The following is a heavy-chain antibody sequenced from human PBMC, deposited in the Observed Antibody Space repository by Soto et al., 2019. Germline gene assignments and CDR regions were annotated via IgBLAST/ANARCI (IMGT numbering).Heavy chain of an antibody. CDR1: GFTFSSYA. CDR3: ATGGPTNYYYYYMDV. Sequence: PGGSLRLSCAASGFTFSSYAMSRVRQAPGKGLEWVSAISGSGGSTYYADSVKGRFTISRDNSKNTLYLQMNSLRAEDTAVYYCATGGPTNYYYYYMDVWGKGTTVTVSS. CDR2: ISGSGGST. D-gene: IGHD1-1*01. J-gene: IGHJ6*03. V-gene: IGHV3-23*01.